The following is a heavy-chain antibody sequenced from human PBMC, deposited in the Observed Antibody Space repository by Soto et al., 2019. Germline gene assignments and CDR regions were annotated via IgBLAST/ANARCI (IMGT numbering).Heavy chain of an antibody. J-gene: IGHJ6*02. V-gene: IGHV4-31*03. CDR3: ARDLGGDGSEKDYYGMDV. Sequence: QVQLQESGPGLVKPSQTLSLTCTVSGGSISSGGYYWSWIRQHPGKGLEWIGYIYYSGSTYYNPSLKSRVTISVDTSKNQFSLKLSSVTAADTAVYYCARDLGGDGSEKDYYGMDVWGQGTTVTVSS. CDR1: GGSISSGGYY. D-gene: IGHD3-10*01. CDR2: IYYSGST.